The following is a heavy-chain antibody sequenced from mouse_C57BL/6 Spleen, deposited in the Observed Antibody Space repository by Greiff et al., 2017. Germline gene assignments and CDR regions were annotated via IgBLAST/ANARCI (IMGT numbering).Heavy chain of an antibody. V-gene: IGHV1-52*01. D-gene: IGHD2-4*01. CDR2: IDPSDSET. Sequence: QVQLQQSGAELVRPGSSVKLSCKASGYTFTSYWMHWVKQRPIQGLEWIGNIDPSDSETHYNQKFKDKATLTVDKSSSTAYMQLSSLTSEDSAVYYCARWDIYYDYDEGFAYWGQGTLVTVSA. CDR1: GYTFTSYW. CDR3: ARWDIYYDYDEGFAY. J-gene: IGHJ3*01.